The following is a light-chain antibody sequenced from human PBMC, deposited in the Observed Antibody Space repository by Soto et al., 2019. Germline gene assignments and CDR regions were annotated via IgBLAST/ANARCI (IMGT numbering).Light chain of an antibody. CDR2: EVY. V-gene: IGLV2-14*01. Sequence: QSVLTQPASVSGSPGQSITICCTGTNSDVGGYDRVSWYQHHPGKAPKLLIFEVYNRPSGISDRFSGSKSGDTASLTISGLQAEDEADYYCISYIPSTTTHWVFGGGTKLTVL. J-gene: IGLJ3*02. CDR1: NSDVGGYDR. CDR3: ISYIPSTTTHWV.